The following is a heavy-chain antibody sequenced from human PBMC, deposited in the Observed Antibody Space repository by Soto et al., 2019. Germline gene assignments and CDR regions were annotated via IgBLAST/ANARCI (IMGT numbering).Heavy chain of an antibody. J-gene: IGHJ4*02. V-gene: IGHV3-23*01. CDR2: ITGDGGDT. CDR3: AKGSATSRPYYFDD. CDR1: GFTFSSYA. Sequence: GGSLRLSCVASGFTFSSYAMSWVRQAPGKGLEWVSAITGDGGDTFHADSVRGRLTISRDNSRNTLYLQMDSLRAEDTALYYCAKGSATSRPYYFDDWGQGSLVTVSS.